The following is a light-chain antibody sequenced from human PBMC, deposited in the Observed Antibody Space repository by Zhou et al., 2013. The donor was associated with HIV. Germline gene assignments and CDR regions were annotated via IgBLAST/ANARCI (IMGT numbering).Light chain of an antibody. CDR3: QHYGSSRT. CDR1: QSVSSQ. CDR2: DAS. Sequence: EIVLTQSPGTLSLSPGERATLSCRASQSVSSQVVWYLQKPGQAPRLLIYDASSRATGIPDRFSGSGSGTDFTLTISRLEPEDFAVYYCQHYGSSRTFGQGTKVEIK. J-gene: IGKJ1*01. V-gene: IGKV3-20*01.